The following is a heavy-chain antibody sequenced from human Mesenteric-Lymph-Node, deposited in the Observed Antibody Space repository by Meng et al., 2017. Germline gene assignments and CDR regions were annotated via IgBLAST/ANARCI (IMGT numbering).Heavy chain of an antibody. CDR2: IYPDDSDT. J-gene: IGHJ4*02. V-gene: IGHV5-51*01. CDR3: ARHAKQGGNYKWFFDY. Sequence: GGSLRLSCKGSGYSFSSHWIGWVRQMPGKGLEWMGVIYPDDSDTKYSPSFQGQVTISVDKSISTASLQWSSLKASDTAMYYCARHAKQGGNYKWFFDYWGQGTLVTVSS. CDR1: GYSFSSHW. D-gene: IGHD4-23*01.